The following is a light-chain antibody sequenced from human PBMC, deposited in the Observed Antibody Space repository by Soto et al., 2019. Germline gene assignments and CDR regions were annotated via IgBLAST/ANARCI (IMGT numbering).Light chain of an antibody. J-gene: IGLJ2*01. V-gene: IGLV1-40*01. CDR3: QSYDSSLSGAGV. Sequence: QSVLTQPPSVSGAPGQRVTISCTGSSSNIGAGYDVHWYQQLPGTAPKLLIYGNSNRPSGVPDRFSGSKSGTSASLAITGLQAEDEADYSCQSYDSSLSGAGVFGGGTKLTVL. CDR1: SSNIGAGYD. CDR2: GNS.